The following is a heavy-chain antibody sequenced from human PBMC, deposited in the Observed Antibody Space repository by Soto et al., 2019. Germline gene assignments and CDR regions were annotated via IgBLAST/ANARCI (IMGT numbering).Heavy chain of an antibody. CDR3: AKATSGGVTKRLQPDY. CDR2: ISGSGGST. D-gene: IGHD3-16*01. CDR1: GFTFSSYA. V-gene: IGHV3-23*01. J-gene: IGHJ4*02. Sequence: GGSLRLSCAASGFTFSSYAMSWVRQAPGKGLEWVSAISGSGGSTYYADSVKGRFTISRDNSKNTLYLQMNSLRAEDTAVYYCAKATSGGVTKRLQPDYWGQGTLVTVSS.